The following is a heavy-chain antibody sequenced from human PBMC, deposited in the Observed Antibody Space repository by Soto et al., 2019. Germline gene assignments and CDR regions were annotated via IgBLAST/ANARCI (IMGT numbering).Heavy chain of an antibody. D-gene: IGHD3-22*01. CDR3: ARGSVIVAEGFDY. CDR1: GGSISSGDYY. Sequence: QVQLQESGPGLVKPSQTLSLTCTVSGGSISSGDYYWSWIRQPPGNVLEWIGYIYYSGSTYYNPSLKSRVTISVDTSKHQFSLKLSSVTAADTAVYYCARGSVIVAEGFDYWGQGTLVTVSS. J-gene: IGHJ4*02. V-gene: IGHV4-30-4*01. CDR2: IYYSGST.